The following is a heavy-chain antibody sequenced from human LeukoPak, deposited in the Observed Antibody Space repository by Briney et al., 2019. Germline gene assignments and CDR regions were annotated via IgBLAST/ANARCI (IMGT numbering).Heavy chain of an antibody. V-gene: IGHV3-23*01. J-gene: IGHJ4*02. Sequence: GSLRLSCAASGFTFSSYAMSWVRQAPGKGLEWVSAISGSGGSTYYADSVKGRFTISRDNSKNTFYLQMNSLRLEDTAVHYCAKDHEVAAAGTWGSIDFWGQGTLVTVSS. CDR3: AKDHEVAAAGTWGSIDF. D-gene: IGHD6-13*01. CDR1: GFTFSSYA. CDR2: ISGSGGST.